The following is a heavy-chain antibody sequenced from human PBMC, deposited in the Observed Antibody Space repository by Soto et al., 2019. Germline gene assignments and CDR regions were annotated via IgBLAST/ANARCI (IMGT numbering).Heavy chain of an antibody. CDR3: ARHWGYYDFWSGQKEGGFYFDY. J-gene: IGHJ4*02. D-gene: IGHD3-3*01. Sequence: GESLKISCKGSGYSFTSYWISWVRQMPGKGLEWMGRIDPSDSYTNYSPSFQGHVTISADKSISTAYLQWSSLKASDTAMYYCARHWGYYDFWSGQKEGGFYFDYWGQGTLVTVSS. V-gene: IGHV5-10-1*01. CDR1: GYSFTSYW. CDR2: IDPSDSYT.